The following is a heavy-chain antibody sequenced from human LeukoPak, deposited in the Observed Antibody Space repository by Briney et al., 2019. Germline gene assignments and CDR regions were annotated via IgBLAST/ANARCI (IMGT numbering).Heavy chain of an antibody. CDR2: ISYDGSNK. CDR3: AELGITMIGGV. CDR1: GFTFSSSG. V-gene: IGHV3-30*12. D-gene: IGHD3-10*02. Sequence: GGSLRLSCAASGFTFSSSGMHWVRQAPGKGLEWVAVISYDGSNKYYADSVKGRFTISRDNAKNSLYLQMNSLRAEDTAVYYCAELGITMIGGVWGKGTTVTISS. J-gene: IGHJ6*04.